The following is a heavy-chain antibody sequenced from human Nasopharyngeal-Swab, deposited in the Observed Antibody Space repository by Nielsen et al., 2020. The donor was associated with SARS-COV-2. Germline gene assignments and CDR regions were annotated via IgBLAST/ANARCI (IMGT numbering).Heavy chain of an antibody. CDR1: GYSFTSYW. Sequence: GESLKISCQGSGYSFTSYWIGWVRQMPGKGLEWMGIIYPGDSDTRYSPSFQGQVTISADKSISTAYLQWSSLKASDTAMYYCARGPPRVIDYYYYMDVWGKGTTVTVSS. V-gene: IGHV5-51*01. D-gene: IGHD3-22*01. CDR3: ARGPPRVIDYYYYMDV. CDR2: IYPGDSDT. J-gene: IGHJ6*03.